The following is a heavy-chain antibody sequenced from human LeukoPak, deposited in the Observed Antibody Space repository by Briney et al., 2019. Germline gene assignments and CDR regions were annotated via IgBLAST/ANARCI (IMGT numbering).Heavy chain of an antibody. CDR2: MYSGGTT. J-gene: IGHJ4*02. D-gene: IGHD5-24*01. Sequence: GGSLRLSCTGSGFTVSSSYMSWVRQTPGKGLEWVSVMYSGGTTYYADTVKGRFTISRDSSKNTVNLQMNSLRAEDTAVYYCARDRRDGYCLGHWGQGTLVTVSS. CDR3: ARDRRDGYCLGH. V-gene: IGHV3-66*01. CDR1: GFTVSSSY.